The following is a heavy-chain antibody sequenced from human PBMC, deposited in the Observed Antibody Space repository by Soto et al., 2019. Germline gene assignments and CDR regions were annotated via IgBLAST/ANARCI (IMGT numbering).Heavy chain of an antibody. D-gene: IGHD3-3*01. CDR2: ISSSSSTI. CDR1: GFTFSSYS. Sequence: GGSLRLSCAASGFTFSSYSMNWVRQAPGKGLEWVSYISSSSSTIYYADSVKGRFTISRDNAKNSLYLQMKSLRDEDTAVYYCAREAPRSGYYWFDPWGQGTLVTVSS. J-gene: IGHJ5*02. CDR3: AREAPRSGYYWFDP. V-gene: IGHV3-48*02.